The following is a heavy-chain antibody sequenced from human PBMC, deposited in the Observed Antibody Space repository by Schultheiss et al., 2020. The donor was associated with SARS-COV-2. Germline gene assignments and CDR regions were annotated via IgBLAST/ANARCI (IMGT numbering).Heavy chain of an antibody. CDR3: ARSYGSGSIYYYYGMDV. CDR1: GGSFSGYY. V-gene: IGHV4-59*01. J-gene: IGHJ6*02. CDR2: IYYSGST. Sequence: SETLSLTCAVYGGSFSGYYWSWIRQPPGKGLEWIGYIYYSGSTNYNPSLKSRVTISVDTSKNQFSLKLSSVTAADTAVYYCARSYGSGSIYYYYGMDVWGQGTTVTVSS. D-gene: IGHD3-10*01.